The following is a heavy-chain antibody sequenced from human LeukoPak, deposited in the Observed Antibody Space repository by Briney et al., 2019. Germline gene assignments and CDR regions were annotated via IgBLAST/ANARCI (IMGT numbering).Heavy chain of an antibody. CDR1: GYTFTSYY. CDR2: INPNSGGT. D-gene: IGHD1-26*01. J-gene: IGHJ4*02. Sequence: APVKVSCKASGYTFTSYYMHWVRQAPGQGLEWVGRINPNSGGTNYAQKFQGRVTMTRDTSISTAYMELSRLRSDDTAVYYCARLALQELDYWGQGTPVTVSS. CDR3: ARLALQELDY. V-gene: IGHV1-2*06.